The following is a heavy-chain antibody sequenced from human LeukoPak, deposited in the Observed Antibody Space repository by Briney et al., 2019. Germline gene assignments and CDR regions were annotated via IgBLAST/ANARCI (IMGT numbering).Heavy chain of an antibody. CDR2: INHSGST. V-gene: IGHV4-34*01. Sequence: PSETLSLTCAVYGGSFSGYYWSWIRQPPGKGLEWIGEINHSGSTNYNPSLKSRVTISVDTSKNQFSLKLSSVTAADTAVYYCARGSRGSGGRCYRNWGQGTLVTVSS. CDR3: ARGSRGSGGRCYRN. D-gene: IGHD2-15*01. J-gene: IGHJ4*02. CDR1: GGSFSGYY.